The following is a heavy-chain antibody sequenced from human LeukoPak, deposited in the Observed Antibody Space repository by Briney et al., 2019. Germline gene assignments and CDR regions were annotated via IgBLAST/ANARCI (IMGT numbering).Heavy chain of an antibody. Sequence: SETLSLTCTVSGGSISSYYWSWIRQPAGKGLEWIGRIYTSGSTNYNPSLKSRVTMSVDTSKNQFSLKLSSVTAADTAVYYCARDYYDSSTSGFDPWGQGTLVTVSS. CDR1: GGSISSYY. CDR3: ARDYYDSSTSGFDP. J-gene: IGHJ5*02. D-gene: IGHD3-22*01. CDR2: IYTSGST. V-gene: IGHV4-4*07.